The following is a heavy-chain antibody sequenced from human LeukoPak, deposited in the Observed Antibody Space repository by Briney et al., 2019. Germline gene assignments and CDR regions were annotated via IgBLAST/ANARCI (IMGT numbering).Heavy chain of an antibody. CDR3: ATTSSSNRNWFDP. CDR1: GGSISNYY. V-gene: IGHV4-4*07. Sequence: SETLSLTCTVSGGSISNYYWNWIRQPAGKGLEWIGRIYTSGSTNHNPSLKSRVTMSVDTSKNQFSLKLSSVTAADTAVYYCATTSSSNRNWFDPWGQGTLVSVSS. CDR2: IYTSGST. J-gene: IGHJ5*02. D-gene: IGHD1-14*01.